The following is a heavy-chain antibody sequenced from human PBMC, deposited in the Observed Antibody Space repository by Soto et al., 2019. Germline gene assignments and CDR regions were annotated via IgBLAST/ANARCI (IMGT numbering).Heavy chain of an antibody. CDR3: ARGATPKTFDY. V-gene: IGHV3-33*01. Sequence: QVQLVESGGGVVQPGRSLRLACAASGFTFSSYGMHWVRQAPGKGLEWVAVIWYDGSNKDDADSVKGRFTISRDNSKNTLYLQMNSLRAEDTAVYYCARGATPKTFDYWGQRTPVTVSS. J-gene: IGHJ4*02. CDR1: GFTFSSYG. D-gene: IGHD2-2*01. CDR2: IWYDGSNK.